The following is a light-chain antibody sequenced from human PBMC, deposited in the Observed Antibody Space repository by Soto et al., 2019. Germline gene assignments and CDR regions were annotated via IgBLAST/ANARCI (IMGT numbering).Light chain of an antibody. V-gene: IGKV3-15*01. J-gene: IGKJ2*01. CDR1: QSVSSN. CDR3: QQYNNWPGYT. CDR2: GAS. Sequence: EIVMTQSPATLSVSPGERATLSCRASQSVSSNLAWYQQKPGQAPRLLIYGASTRATGIPARFSGSGSGTAFTLTISSLQSEDFAVYYWQQYNNWPGYTFGQGTKLEIK.